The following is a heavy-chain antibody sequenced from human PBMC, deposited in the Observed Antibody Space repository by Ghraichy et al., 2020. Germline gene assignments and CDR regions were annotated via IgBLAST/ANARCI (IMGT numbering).Heavy chain of an antibody. D-gene: IGHD6-13*01. CDR1: GDSVSSNSAA. J-gene: IGHJ4*02. CDR2: TYYRSKWYN. V-gene: IGHV6-1*01. Sequence: TLSLTCAISGDSVSSNSAAWNWIRQSPSRGLEWLGRTYYRSKWYNDYAVSVESRITINPDTSKNQFSLQLNSVTPEDTAVYYCAREGLAAAARGRKYYFDYWGQGTLVTVSS. CDR3: AREGLAAAARGRKYYFDY.